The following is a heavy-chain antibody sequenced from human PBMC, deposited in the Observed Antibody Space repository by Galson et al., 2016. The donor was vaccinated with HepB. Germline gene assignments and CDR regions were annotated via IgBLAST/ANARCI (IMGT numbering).Heavy chain of an antibody. J-gene: IGHJ4*02. D-gene: IGHD5-18*01. V-gene: IGHV3-23*01. Sequence: LRLSCAASGFTFSSYVMSWVRQAPGQGLEWVSGVVGAGITTYYADSVQGRFTISRDNSKNTLYLQMDSLRDEDTAIYYCASQQLWPSFDYWGQGVLVSVSS. CDR1: GFTFSSYV. CDR2: VVGAGITT. CDR3: ASQQLWPSFDY.